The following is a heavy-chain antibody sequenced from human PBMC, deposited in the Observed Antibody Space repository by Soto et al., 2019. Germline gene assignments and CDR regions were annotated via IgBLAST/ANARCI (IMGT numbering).Heavy chain of an antibody. D-gene: IGHD2-15*01. CDR2: ISYDGSNK. J-gene: IGHJ4*02. Sequence: GGSLRLSCAASGFTFSSYGMHWVRQAPGKGLEWVAVISYDGSNKYYADSVKGRFTISRDNSKNTLYLQMNSLRAEDTAVYYCAKVEVVVAATGPDYWGQGTLVTVSS. CDR1: GFTFSSYG. CDR3: AKVEVVVAATGPDY. V-gene: IGHV3-30*18.